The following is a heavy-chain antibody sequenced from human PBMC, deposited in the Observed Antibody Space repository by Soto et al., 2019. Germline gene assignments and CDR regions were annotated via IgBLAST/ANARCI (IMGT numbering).Heavy chain of an antibody. D-gene: IGHD6-13*01. Sequence: VQLVESGGGLVQPGGSLRLSCAASGFTFSDYYMSWFRQAPGKGLEWVSYISSASSTISYSDSVKGRFTISRDSAKNSLYLQMNSLRGEDTAVYYCARAMYSSKTDFDYWGQGTLVTVSS. CDR2: ISSASSTI. J-gene: IGHJ4*02. CDR3: ARAMYSSKTDFDY. CDR1: GFTFSDYY. V-gene: IGHV3-11*01.